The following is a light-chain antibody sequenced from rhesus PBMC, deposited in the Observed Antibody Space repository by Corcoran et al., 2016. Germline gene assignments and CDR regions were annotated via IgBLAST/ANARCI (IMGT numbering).Light chain of an antibody. CDR3: QQGYGYPYT. J-gene: IGKJ2*01. V-gene: IGKV1S9*01. CDR2: SAS. Sequence: DIQMTQSPSSLSASVGDRVTITCQASQSLTNYLNWYQQKPGKIPKLLIYSASTLQSGIPSRFSGSGSGTDFTLTISSLQPEDFATDYCQQGYGYPYTFGQGTKVEIK. CDR1: QSLTNY.